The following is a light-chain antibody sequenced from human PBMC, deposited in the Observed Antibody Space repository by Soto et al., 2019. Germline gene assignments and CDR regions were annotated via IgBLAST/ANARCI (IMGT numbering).Light chain of an antibody. CDR2: DVS. J-gene: IGLJ2*01. Sequence: QSALTQPASVSGSPGQSITISCTGTSSDVGSYNYVSWYQQYPGKAPKLMIYDVSNRPSGVSYRFSGSKSGNTASLTISGLPAEDEADYYCSSYTTSSTPVVCGGGTKVTVL. CDR3: SSYTTSSTPVV. CDR1: SSDVGSYNY. V-gene: IGLV2-14*01.